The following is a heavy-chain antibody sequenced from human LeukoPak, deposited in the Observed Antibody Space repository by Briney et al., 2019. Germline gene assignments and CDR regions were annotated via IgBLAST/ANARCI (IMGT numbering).Heavy chain of an antibody. CDR1: GGSFSGYY. D-gene: IGHD3-22*01. CDR3: ARTNYYDSSGNYRPGYYFDY. V-gene: IGHV4-59*01. J-gene: IGHJ4*01. Sequence: SETLSLTCAVYGGSFSGYYWSWIRQPPGKGLEWIGNSYYSGSTNYNPSLKSRVTISVDTSKNQFSLKLSSVTAADTAVYYCARTNYYDSSGNYRPGYYFDYWGHGTLVTVSS. CDR2: SYYSGST.